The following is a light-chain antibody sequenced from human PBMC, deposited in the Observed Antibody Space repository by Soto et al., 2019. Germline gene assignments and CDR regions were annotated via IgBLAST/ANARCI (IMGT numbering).Light chain of an antibody. J-gene: IGKJ2*01. CDR3: QQYGGSPRT. CDR2: GAS. CDR1: QSVFNNN. Sequence: EIVLTQSPGTLSLSPGERATLSCRASQSVFNNNLAWYQQKPGQAPRLLMFGASSRATGIPDRSSGSGSGTDFTLTISRLEPEDFAIYHCQQYGGSPRTFGQGTKLEIK. V-gene: IGKV3-20*01.